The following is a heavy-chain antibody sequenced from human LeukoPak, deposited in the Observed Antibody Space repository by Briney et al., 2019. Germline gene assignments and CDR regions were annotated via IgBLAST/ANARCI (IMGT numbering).Heavy chain of an antibody. V-gene: IGHV3-48*02. CDR1: GFIFTKYT. CDR2: ISITGSTT. J-gene: IGHJ4*02. D-gene: IGHD4-17*01. Sequence: PGGSLRLSCAASGFIFTKYTFTWVRQAPGKGLEWVSDISITGSTTTYADSVKGRFTISRDNAKNSLYLQMNRLRDEDTAVYYCVVMTTVTGDDYWGQGTQVLVSS. CDR3: VVMTTVTGDDY.